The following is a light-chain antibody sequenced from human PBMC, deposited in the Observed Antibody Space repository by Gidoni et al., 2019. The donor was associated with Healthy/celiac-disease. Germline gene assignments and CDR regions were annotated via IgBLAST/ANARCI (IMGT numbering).Light chain of an antibody. CDR2: AAS. J-gene: IGKJ4*01. V-gene: IGKV1-9*01. CDR3: QQLRT. Sequence: DIQLTQSPSFLSASVGDRVTIPCRASQGISSYLAWYQQKPGKAPKLLIDAASTLQSWVPSRFSGSGSGTEFTLTIRSLQPEDFATYYCQQLRTFGGGTKVEIK. CDR1: QGISSY.